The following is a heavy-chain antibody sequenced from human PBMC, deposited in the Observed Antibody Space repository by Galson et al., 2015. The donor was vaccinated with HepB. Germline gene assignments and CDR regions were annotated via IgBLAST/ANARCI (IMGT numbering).Heavy chain of an antibody. CDR1: GFTFGDYA. CDR2: IRSKAYGGTT. Sequence: SLRLSCAASGFTFGDYAMSWFCQAPGKGLEWVGFIRSKAYGGTTEYAASVKGRFTISRDDSKSIAYLQMNSLKTEDTAVYYCTRVGSYYGSGSYWAFDYWGQGTLVTVSS. D-gene: IGHD3-10*01. CDR3: TRVGSYYGSGSYWAFDY. J-gene: IGHJ4*02. V-gene: IGHV3-49*03.